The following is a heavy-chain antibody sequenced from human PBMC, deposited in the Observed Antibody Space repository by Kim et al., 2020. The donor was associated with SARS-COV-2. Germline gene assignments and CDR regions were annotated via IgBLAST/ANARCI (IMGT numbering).Heavy chain of an antibody. J-gene: IGHJ4*02. CDR3: ARHGGEGY. V-gene: IGHV4-39*01. CDR2: SGST. Sequence: SGSTYYNPSLKSRVTISVDTSKNQFSLKLSSVTAADTAVYYCARHGGEGYWGQGTLVTVSS. D-gene: IGHD3-16*01.